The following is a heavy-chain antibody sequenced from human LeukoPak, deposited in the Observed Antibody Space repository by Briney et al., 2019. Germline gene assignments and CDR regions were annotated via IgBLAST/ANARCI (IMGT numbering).Heavy chain of an antibody. J-gene: IGHJ4*02. CDR3: ARQVYCSSTSCYKGGGSYFDY. D-gene: IGHD2-2*02. V-gene: IGHV4-38-2*01. CDR1: GYSISSGYY. Sequence: PSETLSLTCAVSGYSISSGYYWGWIRQPPGKGLEWNGSIYHSGSTSYNPSLKSRVTISVDTSKNQFSLKLSSVTAADTAVYYCARQVYCSSTSCYKGGGSYFDYWGQGTLVTVSS. CDR2: IYHSGST.